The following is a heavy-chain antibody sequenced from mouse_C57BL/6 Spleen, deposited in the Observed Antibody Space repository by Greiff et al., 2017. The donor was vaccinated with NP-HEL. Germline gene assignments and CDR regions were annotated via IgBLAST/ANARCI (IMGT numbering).Heavy chain of an antibody. Sequence: EVQGVESGGGLVKPGGSLKLSCAASGFTFSSYAMSWVRQTPDKRLEWVATISDGGSYTYYPDNVQGRFTISRDNAKNNLYLQMSHLKSDDTAMYYWARRGTYYYGSNDAMDYLGQGTSVTVSS. V-gene: IGHV5-4*01. CDR1: GFTFSSYA. J-gene: IGHJ4*01. D-gene: IGHD1-1*01. CDR2: ISDGGSYT. CDR3: ARRGTYYYGSNDAMDY.